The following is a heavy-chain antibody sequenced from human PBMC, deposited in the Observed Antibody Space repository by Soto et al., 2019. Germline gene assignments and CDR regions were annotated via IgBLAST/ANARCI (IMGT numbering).Heavy chain of an antibody. CDR1: GGTFSSYA. CDR3: ATMTTVTTYYFDY. Sequence: SVKVSCKASGGTFSSYAISWVRQAPGQGLEWMGGIIPIFGTANYAQKFQGGVTITADESTSTAYMELSSLRSEDTAVYYCATMTTVTTYYFDYWGQGTLVTVSS. D-gene: IGHD4-17*01. V-gene: IGHV1-69*13. CDR2: IIPIFGTA. J-gene: IGHJ4*02.